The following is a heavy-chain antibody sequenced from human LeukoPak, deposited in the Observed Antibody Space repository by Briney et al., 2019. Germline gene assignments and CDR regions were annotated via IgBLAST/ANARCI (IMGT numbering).Heavy chain of an antibody. V-gene: IGHV3-20*04. Sequence: GGSLRLSCAASGFTFDVYGMSWVRQAPGKGLEWVSGISWNGGYTHYADSVKGRFTISRDNAKNSLYLQMNSLRAEDTALYYCARDLMMEGRYFNYYMDVWGEGTTVTVSS. D-gene: IGHD2-8*01. CDR3: ARDLMMEGRYFNYYMDV. CDR2: ISWNGGYT. CDR1: GFTFDVYG. J-gene: IGHJ6*03.